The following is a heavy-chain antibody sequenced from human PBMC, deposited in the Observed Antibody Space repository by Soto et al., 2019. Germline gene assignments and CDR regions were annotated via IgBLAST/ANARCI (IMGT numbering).Heavy chain of an antibody. CDR3: ATLPPRIVVVVLPIPS. V-gene: IGHV4-4*02. CDR2: VYHTGST. D-gene: IGHD2-15*01. Sequence: SETLSLTCVVSGGSISSTNWWTWVRQTPGKGLEWIGEVYHTGSTKYNPSLKNRVTVSVDKSNNQFSLNLKSVTAADTAVYYCATLPPRIVVVVLPIPSWGQGTLVTVSS. J-gene: IGHJ4*02. CDR1: GGSISSTNW.